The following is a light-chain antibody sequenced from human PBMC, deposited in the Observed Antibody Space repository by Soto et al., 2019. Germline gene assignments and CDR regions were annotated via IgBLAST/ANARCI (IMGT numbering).Light chain of an antibody. CDR1: SSNIGAGYD. CDR2: GNS. CDR3: QSYDSSLSGCV. Sequence: QSVLTQAPSVSGAPGQRVTISCTGSSSNIGAGYDVHGYQQLPGTAPKLLIYGNSNRPSGVPDRFSGSKSGTSASLAITGLQAEDEADYYCQSYDSSLSGCVFGTGTKLTVL. V-gene: IGLV1-40*01. J-gene: IGLJ1*01.